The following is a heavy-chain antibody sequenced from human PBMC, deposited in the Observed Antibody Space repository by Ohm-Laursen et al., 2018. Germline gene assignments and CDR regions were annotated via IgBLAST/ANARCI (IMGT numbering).Heavy chain of an antibody. J-gene: IGHJ3*02. CDR1: GFTFSSYG. CDR3: AKLIRYDAFDI. Sequence: SLRLSCTASGFTFSSYGLHWVRQAPGKGLEWVAIISHDGSNKYYADSVKGRFTISRDNSKNTLYLQMSSLRAEDTAVYYCAKLIRYDAFDIWGQGTMVTVSS. CDR2: ISHDGSNK. D-gene: IGHD3-16*01. V-gene: IGHV3-30*18.